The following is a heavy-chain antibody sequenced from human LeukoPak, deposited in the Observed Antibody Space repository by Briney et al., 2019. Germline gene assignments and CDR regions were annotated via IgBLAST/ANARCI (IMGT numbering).Heavy chain of an antibody. D-gene: IGHD3-10*01. V-gene: IGHV1-2*02. J-gene: IGHJ6*03. CDR1: GYTFTSYG. Sequence: ASVKVSCKASGYTFTSYGISWVRQAPGQGLEWMGWIRPNSGGTKYAQKFQGRVTMTRDTSISTAYMELDRLRSDDTAVYYCARDDDYGSGTYMDVWGKGTTVTVSS. CDR2: IRPNSGGT. CDR3: ARDDDYGSGTYMDV.